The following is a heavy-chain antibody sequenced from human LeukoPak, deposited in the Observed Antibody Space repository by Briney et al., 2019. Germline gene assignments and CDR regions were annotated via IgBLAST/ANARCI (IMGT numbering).Heavy chain of an antibody. CDR1: GFTFSSYA. CDR2: ISYDGSNK. D-gene: IGHD6-13*01. CDR3: ARDLTRPYSSSWYVGY. J-gene: IGHJ4*02. Sequence: GGSLRLSCAASGFTFSSYAMHWVRQAPGKGLEWVAVISYDGSNKYYADSVKGRFTISRDNSKNTLYLQMNSLRAEDTAVYYCARDLTRPYSSSWYVGYWGQGTLVTVSS. V-gene: IGHV3-30-3*01.